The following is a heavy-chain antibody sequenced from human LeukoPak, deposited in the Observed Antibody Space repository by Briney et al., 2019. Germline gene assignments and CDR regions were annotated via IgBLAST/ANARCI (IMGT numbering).Heavy chain of an antibody. V-gene: IGHV4-59*08. CDR1: GGSISGYY. CDR2: ISFTGNT. CDR3: ARSPPGWYYDNSGQYYFDT. D-gene: IGHD3-22*01. J-gene: IGHJ4*02. Sequence: SETLSLTWTVSGGSISGYYWSWIRQSPGKRLEWIAYISFTGNTNYNPSLKSRVTISLDTSKTHFSLTLSSLPAADTAVYYCARSPPGWYYDNSGQYYFDTWGQGALVTVSS.